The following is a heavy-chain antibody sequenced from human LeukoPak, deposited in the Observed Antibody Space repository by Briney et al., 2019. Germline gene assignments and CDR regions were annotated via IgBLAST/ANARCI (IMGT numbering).Heavy chain of an antibody. V-gene: IGHV4-4*02. D-gene: IGHD3-16*02. Sequence: SETLSLTCAVSGGSISSSNWWSWVRQPPGKGLEWIGYIYYSGSTNYNPSLKSRVTISVDTSKNQFSLKLSSVTAADTAVYYCAREWFGGVIEGSAFDIWGQGTMVTVSS. CDR1: GGSISSSNW. J-gene: IGHJ3*02. CDR3: AREWFGGVIEGSAFDI. CDR2: IYYSGST.